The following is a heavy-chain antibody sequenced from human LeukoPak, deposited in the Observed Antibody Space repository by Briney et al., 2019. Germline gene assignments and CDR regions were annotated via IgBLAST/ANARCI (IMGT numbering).Heavy chain of an antibody. D-gene: IGHD3-3*01. J-gene: IGHJ4*02. Sequence: PSETLSLTCTVSGGSISSYYWSWIRQPPGKGLEWIGYIYYSGSTNYNPSLKSRVTISVDTSKNQFSLKLSSVTAADTAVYYCARDQRNSYYDFSFFDYWGQGTLVTVSS. CDR2: IYYSGST. CDR3: ARDQRNSYYDFSFFDY. V-gene: IGHV4-59*01. CDR1: GGSISSYY.